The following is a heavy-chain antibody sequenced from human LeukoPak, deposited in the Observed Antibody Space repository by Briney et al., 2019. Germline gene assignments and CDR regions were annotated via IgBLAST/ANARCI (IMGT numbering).Heavy chain of an antibody. V-gene: IGHV3-23*01. Sequence: EGSLRLSCAASGFTFSSYAMSWVRQAPGKGLEWVSAISGSGGSTYYADSVKGRFTISRDNSKNTLYLQMNSLRAEDTAVYYCAKDQVGYCSSTSCPWYMDVWGKGTTVTVSS. CDR1: GFTFSSYA. CDR2: ISGSGGST. D-gene: IGHD2-2*01. J-gene: IGHJ6*03. CDR3: AKDQVGYCSSTSCPWYMDV.